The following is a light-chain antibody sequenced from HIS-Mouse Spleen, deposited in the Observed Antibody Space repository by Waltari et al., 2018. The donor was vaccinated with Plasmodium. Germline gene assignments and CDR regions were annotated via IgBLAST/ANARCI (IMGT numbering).Light chain of an antibody. CDR1: QSISSW. Sequence: DIQMTQSPSTLSASVGDRVTITCRASQSISSWLAWYQQKPGKAPKRLIYKASSLESGFPSRFSGSGSGTEFTLTISSLQPDDFATYYCQQYNSYSWTFGQGTKVEIK. CDR2: KAS. CDR3: QQYNSYSWT. J-gene: IGKJ1*01. V-gene: IGKV1-5*03.